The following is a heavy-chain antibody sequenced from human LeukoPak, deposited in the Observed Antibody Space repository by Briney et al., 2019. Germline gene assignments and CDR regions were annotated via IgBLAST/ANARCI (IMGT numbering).Heavy chain of an antibody. D-gene: IGHD3-10*01. V-gene: IGHV3-23*01. Sequence: ETLSLTCPVSGGSISSYYWSWVRQAPGKGLEWVSVVSANGISTLYADSVKGRFTISRDNPMNTLYLQMSSLRAEDTAVYYCAKDRGYTTGRDFDYWGQGALVTVSS. CDR2: VSANGIST. CDR3: AKDRGYTTGRDFDY. CDR1: GGSISSYY. J-gene: IGHJ4*02.